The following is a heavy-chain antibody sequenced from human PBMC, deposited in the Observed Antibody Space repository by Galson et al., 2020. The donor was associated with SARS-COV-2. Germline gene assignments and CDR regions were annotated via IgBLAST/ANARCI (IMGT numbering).Heavy chain of an antibody. CDR2: IDSGSANI. V-gene: IGHV3-48*02. CDR1: GFTLSRHS. J-gene: IGHJ4*02. CDR3: VRDQRSGWYEFDY. D-gene: IGHD6-19*01. Sequence: GGSLRLSCEASGFTLSRHSMNWVRQAPGKGLEWVSYIDSGSANIYYADSVKGRFTISRDNARNSLYLQMHSLRDEDTAVYFCVRDQRSGWYEFDYWGQGTLVTVSS.